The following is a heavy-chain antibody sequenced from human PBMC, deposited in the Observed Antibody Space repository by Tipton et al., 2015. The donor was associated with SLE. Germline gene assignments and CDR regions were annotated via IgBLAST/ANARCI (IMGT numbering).Heavy chain of an antibody. CDR1: GGSISSGDHH. Sequence: LRLSCTVSGGSISSGDHHWSWIRQPAGKGLEWIGRIHHSGNTNYNPSLRSRVTISLDTSKHQFSLKLNSVTAADTAVYYCAREEADSGSHYFGGQGTLVTVSS. J-gene: IGHJ4*02. D-gene: IGHD1-26*01. V-gene: IGHV4-61*02. CDR2: IHHSGNT. CDR3: AREEADSGSHYF.